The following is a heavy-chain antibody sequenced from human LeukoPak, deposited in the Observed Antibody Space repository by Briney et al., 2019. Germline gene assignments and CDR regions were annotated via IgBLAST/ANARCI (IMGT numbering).Heavy chain of an antibody. Sequence: GGSLRLSCAASGFTFSSYAMSWVRQAPGKGLEWVANIKQDGSEKYYVDSVKGRFTISRDNAKNSLYLQMNSLRAEDTAVYYCARLYGDSHIDHWGQGTLVTVSS. D-gene: IGHD4-17*01. CDR3: ARLYGDSHIDH. CDR1: GFTFSSYA. CDR2: IKQDGSEK. V-gene: IGHV3-7*03. J-gene: IGHJ4*02.